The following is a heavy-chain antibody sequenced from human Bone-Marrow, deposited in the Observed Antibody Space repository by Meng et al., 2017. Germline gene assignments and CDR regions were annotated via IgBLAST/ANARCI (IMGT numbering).Heavy chain of an antibody. CDR1: GYTFTGYY. Sequence: ASVKVSCKASGYTFTGYYMHWVRQAPGQGLEWMGRINPNSGGTTYAQKFQGRVTMTRDTSISTAYMELSRLRSDDTAVYYCARLGIRYYYNGMDVWGQGTTVTVSS. D-gene: IGHD1-14*01. CDR2: INPNSGGT. CDR3: ARLGIRYYYNGMDV. J-gene: IGHJ6*02. V-gene: IGHV1-2*06.